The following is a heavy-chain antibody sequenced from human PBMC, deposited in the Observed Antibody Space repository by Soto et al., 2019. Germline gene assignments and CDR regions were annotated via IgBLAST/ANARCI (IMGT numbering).Heavy chain of an antibody. CDR1: GFTFSNYA. CDR3: AKNYDILTAFDD. J-gene: IGHJ4*02. Sequence: PGGSHRLSCAASGFTFSNYAMSWVRQAPGKGLEWVSGMSAGGGRTYYVDSVKGRFTISRDNFNNTLYLQMNSLRAEDTAVYYCAKNYDILTAFDDWGQGTLVTVSS. D-gene: IGHD3-9*01. V-gene: IGHV3-23*01. CDR2: MSAGGGRT.